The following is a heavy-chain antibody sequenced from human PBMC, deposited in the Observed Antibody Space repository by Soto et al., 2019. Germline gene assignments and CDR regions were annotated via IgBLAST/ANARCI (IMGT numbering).Heavy chain of an antibody. V-gene: IGHV1-18*01. Sequence: ASVKVSCKASGYTFTSYGISWVRQAPGQGLEWMGWISAYNGNTNYAQKLQGRVTMTTDTSTSTAYMELRSLRSDDTAMYYCARGATIFGVVKNYYYYGMDVWGQGTTITVSS. CDR3: ARGATIFGVVKNYYYYGMDV. CDR2: ISAYNGNT. CDR1: GYTFTSYG. D-gene: IGHD3-3*01. J-gene: IGHJ6*02.